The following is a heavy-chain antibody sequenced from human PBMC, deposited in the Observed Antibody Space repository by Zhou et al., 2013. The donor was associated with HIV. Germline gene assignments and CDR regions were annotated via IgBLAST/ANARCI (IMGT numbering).Heavy chain of an antibody. Sequence: QVQLVQSGSEVKKPGASVKLSCAASGYTFTNYYVSWLRQAPGQGLELMGMINSRTGSTFYAGNFQSRVILTRDTSTNTVYMELSSLRSEDTAVYYCASGCLGGDCSFDHWGQGTLVTVSA. V-gene: IGHV1-46*01. CDR2: INSRTGST. J-gene: IGHJ4*02. CDR1: GYTFTNYY. D-gene: IGHD2-21*02. CDR3: ASGCLGGDCSFDH.